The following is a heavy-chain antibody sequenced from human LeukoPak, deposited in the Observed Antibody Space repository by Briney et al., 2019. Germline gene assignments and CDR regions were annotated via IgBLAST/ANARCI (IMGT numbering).Heavy chain of an antibody. CDR3: ARARGPAYYYGLDV. CDR1: GFTFNSYE. D-gene: IGHD3-10*01. J-gene: IGHJ6*02. Sequence: PGGSLRLSCVASGFTFNSYEMNWGRQAPGRGLEWISYISRRGYTMYYADCVMGLFTISRDNAKNSMYLQMSSLRAEDTAVYFCARARGPAYYYGLDVWGQGTTVTVSS. V-gene: IGHV3-48*03. CDR2: ISRRGYTM.